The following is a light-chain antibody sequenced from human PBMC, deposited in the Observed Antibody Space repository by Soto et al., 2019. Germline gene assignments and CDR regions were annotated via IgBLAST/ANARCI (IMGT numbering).Light chain of an antibody. Sequence: QSVLTQPASVSGSPGQSIAIACTGTSSDVGAYDYVSWYQQHPGKAPKVMIYDVTNRPSGVSNRFSGSKSGNTASLTISGLQAEDEADYYCSSYTISSTYVFGTGTKLTVL. CDR3: SSYTISSTYV. CDR1: SSDVGAYDY. J-gene: IGLJ1*01. CDR2: DVT. V-gene: IGLV2-14*01.